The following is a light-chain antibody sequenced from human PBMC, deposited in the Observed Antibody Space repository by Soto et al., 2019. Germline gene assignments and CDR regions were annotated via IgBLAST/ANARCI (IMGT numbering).Light chain of an antibody. CDR1: QTISSW. CDR3: QEYNSYSWT. V-gene: IGKV1-5*03. CDR2: KAS. J-gene: IGKJ1*01. Sequence: QMARGGPTLFGSVRKSVTKGNRASQTISSWLAWYQQKPGKAPKLLIFKASTLKSWVPSRSSGSGSVTEFNFSFTSLQTDRFATYYCQEYNSYSWTFGQGTKVDIK.